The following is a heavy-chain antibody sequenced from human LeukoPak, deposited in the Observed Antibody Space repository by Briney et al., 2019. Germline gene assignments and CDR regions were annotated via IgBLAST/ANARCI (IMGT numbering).Heavy chain of an antibody. CDR3: ARVLLDYGDSPFDY. CDR1: RFTVSSNY. Sequence: PGGSLRLSCAASRFTVSSNYMSWVRQAPGKGLEWVSVIYSGGSTYYAESVKGRFTISRDNSKNTLYLQMNSLRAEDTAVYYCARVLLDYGDSPFDYWGQGTLVTVSS. V-gene: IGHV3-53*01. CDR2: IYSGGST. J-gene: IGHJ4*02. D-gene: IGHD4-17*01.